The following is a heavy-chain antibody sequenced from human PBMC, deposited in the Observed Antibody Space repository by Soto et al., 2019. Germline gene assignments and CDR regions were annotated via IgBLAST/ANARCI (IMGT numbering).Heavy chain of an antibody. Sequence: PSETLSLTCAVYAGSFSSYYWSWVREPPGDGVEWTGEINHSGSTNYNPSLKSRVTISVDTSKNQFSLKLSSVTAADTAVYYCARGRGSSSWYGYYYYYGMDVWGQGTTVTVSS. CDR2: INHSGST. CDR3: ARGRGSSSWYGYYYYYGMDV. D-gene: IGHD6-13*01. V-gene: IGHV4-34*01. CDR1: AGSFSSYY. J-gene: IGHJ6*02.